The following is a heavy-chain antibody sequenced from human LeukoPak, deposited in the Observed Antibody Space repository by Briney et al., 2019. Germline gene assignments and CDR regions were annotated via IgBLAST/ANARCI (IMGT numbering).Heavy chain of an antibody. J-gene: IGHJ2*01. V-gene: IGHV3-20*04. CDR3: ARVLGVVRDWYFDL. D-gene: IGHD3-3*01. CDR2: INWNGGST. CDR1: GFTFSSYS. Sequence: GGSLRLSCAASGFTFSSYSMNWVRQAPGKGLEWVSGINWNGGSTGYADSVKGRFTISSDNAKNSLYLQMNSLRAEDTALYYCARVLGVVRDWYFDLWGRGTLVTVSS.